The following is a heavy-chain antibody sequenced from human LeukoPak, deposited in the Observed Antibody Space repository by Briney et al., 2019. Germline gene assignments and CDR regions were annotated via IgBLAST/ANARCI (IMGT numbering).Heavy chain of an antibody. Sequence: ASVKVSFTASGYTFTSYDINWVRQATGQGLEWMGWMNPNSGNTGYAQKFQGRVTMTRNTSISTAYMELSSLRSEDTAVYYCARAGHDYSNYWFDPWGQGTLVTVSS. CDR1: GYTFTSYD. D-gene: IGHD4-11*01. CDR3: ARAGHDYSNYWFDP. CDR2: MNPNSGNT. J-gene: IGHJ5*02. V-gene: IGHV1-8*01.